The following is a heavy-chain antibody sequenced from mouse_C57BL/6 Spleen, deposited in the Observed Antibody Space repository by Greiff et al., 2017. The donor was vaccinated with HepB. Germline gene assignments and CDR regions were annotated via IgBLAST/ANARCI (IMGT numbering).Heavy chain of an antibody. Sequence: VHVKQSGAELVKPGASVKLSCTASGFNMKDYYMHWVKQRTEQGLEWIGRIDPEDGETKYAPKFQGKATITADTSSNTAYLQLSSLTSEDTAVYYCATTVVASFDYWGQGTTLTVSS. J-gene: IGHJ2*01. CDR3: ATTVVASFDY. CDR2: IDPEDGET. V-gene: IGHV14-2*01. CDR1: GFNMKDYY. D-gene: IGHD1-1*01.